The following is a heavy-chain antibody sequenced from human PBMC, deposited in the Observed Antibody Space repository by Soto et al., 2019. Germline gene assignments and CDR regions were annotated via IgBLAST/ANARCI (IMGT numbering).Heavy chain of an antibody. V-gene: IGHV4-34*01. CDR1: GGSLSDYF. Sequence: QVQLQQWGAGLLKPSETLSLTCVVSGGSLSDYFWSWIRQPPGMALEWIGEINHLGSINYNPSLRSRVTMSVDTSTHQFSLTLNSVTAADTATYYCARGGISHWAYFYYMDVWDRGTTVTVSS. J-gene: IGHJ6*03. CDR2: INHLGSI. D-gene: IGHD2-21*01. CDR3: ARGGISHWAYFYYMDV.